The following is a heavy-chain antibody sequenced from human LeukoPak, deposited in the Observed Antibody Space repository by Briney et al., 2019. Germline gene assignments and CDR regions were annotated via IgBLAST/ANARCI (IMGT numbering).Heavy chain of an antibody. V-gene: IGHV4-34*01. J-gene: IGHJ5*02. CDR3: ARHVVAAAFDP. CDR1: GGSFSGYY. D-gene: IGHD6-13*01. CDR2: INHSGST. Sequence: PSETLSLTCAVYGGSFSGYYWSWIRQPPGKGLEWIGEINHSGSTNYNPSLKSRVTISVDTSKNQFSLKLSSVTAADTAVYYCARHVVAAAFDPWGQGTLVTVSS.